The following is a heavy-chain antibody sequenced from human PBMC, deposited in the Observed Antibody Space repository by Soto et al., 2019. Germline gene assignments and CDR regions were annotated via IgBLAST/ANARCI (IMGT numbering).Heavy chain of an antibody. CDR3: ARVRVTMVRGVIITAGAVAY. CDR1: GFTFSSYE. V-gene: IGHV3-48*03. Sequence: EVQLVESGGGLVQPGGSLRLSCAASGFTFSSYEMNWVRQAPGKGLEWASYIRSSGSTIYYADSVKGRFTISRNKAKNSLYLQMNSLRDEDTAVYYCARVRVTMVRGVIITAGAVAYWCRGTLVAVSS. CDR2: IRSSGSTI. J-gene: IGHJ4*02. D-gene: IGHD3-10*01.